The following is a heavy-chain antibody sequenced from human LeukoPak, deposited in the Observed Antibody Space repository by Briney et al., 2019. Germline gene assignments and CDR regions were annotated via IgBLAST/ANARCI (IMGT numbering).Heavy chain of an antibody. Sequence: GASVKVSCKASGYTFTDYHMHWVRQAPGQRFEWMGWINPQSGDTKYAQNLKGRVTMTRDTSISTAYMDLSSLRSDDTAVYYCARELQLDDCTRINCYQPMVDPWGQGTLVTVSS. CDR3: ARELQLDDCTRINCYQPMVDP. V-gene: IGHV1-2*02. CDR2: INPQSGDT. J-gene: IGHJ5*02. CDR1: GYTFTDYH. D-gene: IGHD2-8*01.